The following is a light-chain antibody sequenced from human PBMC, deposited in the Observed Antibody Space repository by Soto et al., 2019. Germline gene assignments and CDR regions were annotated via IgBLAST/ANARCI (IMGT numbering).Light chain of an antibody. CDR2: AAS. CDR3: QQSYSTLSWT. CDR1: QSISSY. J-gene: IGKJ1*01. V-gene: IGKV1-39*01. Sequence: DIQMTQSPSSLSASVGDRVTITCRASQSISSYLNWYQQKPGKAPNLLIYAASILQSGVPSRFSGSGSGTDFTLTISRLQPEDFATYYCQQSYSTLSWTFGQGTKVEIK.